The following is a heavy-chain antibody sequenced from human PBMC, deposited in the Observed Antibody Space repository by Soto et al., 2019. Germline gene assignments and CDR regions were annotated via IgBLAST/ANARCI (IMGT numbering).Heavy chain of an antibody. D-gene: IGHD2-15*01. Sequence: EVQLVESGGGLVPPGGSLRLSCEVSGFTFSDRYMDWVRQAPGRGLEWVARSRNKANSYTTEYATSVKGRFTVSRDDSKNLFFLQMNSLKTDDTAVYYCVRGCRGFDYWGQGALVTVSS. CDR1: GFTFSDRY. V-gene: IGHV3-72*01. J-gene: IGHJ4*02. CDR3: VRGCRGFDY. CDR2: SRNKANSYTT.